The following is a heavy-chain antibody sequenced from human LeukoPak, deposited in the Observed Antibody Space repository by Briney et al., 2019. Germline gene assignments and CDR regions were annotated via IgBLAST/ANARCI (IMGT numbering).Heavy chain of an antibody. D-gene: IGHD2-21*01. Sequence: HAGGSLRLSCAASGFTFSSYAMSWVRQAPGKGLEWVSAISGSGGSTYYADSVKGRFTISRDNSKKTLYLQMNSLRAEDTAVYYCAKGKVNHDGALDAWGQGTLVTVSS. V-gene: IGHV3-23*01. CDR3: AKGKVNHDGALDA. J-gene: IGHJ3*01. CDR2: ISGSGGST. CDR1: GFTFSSYA.